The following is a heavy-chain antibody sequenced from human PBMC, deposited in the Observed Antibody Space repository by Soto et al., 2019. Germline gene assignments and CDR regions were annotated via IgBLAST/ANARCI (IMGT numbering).Heavy chain of an antibody. CDR1: GASISSSY. CDR3: ARGYYDSRGQSNTFDV. D-gene: IGHD3-22*01. V-gene: IGHV4-59*01. J-gene: IGHJ3*01. CDR2: VYYSGST. Sequence: SETLSLTCTVSGASISSSYWSWIRQSPGKGLEWIGYVYYSGSTNYNPSLQSRVTISVDTSKNQFSLKLSSVTAADTAVYYCARGYYDSRGQSNTFDVWGQGRMVTV.